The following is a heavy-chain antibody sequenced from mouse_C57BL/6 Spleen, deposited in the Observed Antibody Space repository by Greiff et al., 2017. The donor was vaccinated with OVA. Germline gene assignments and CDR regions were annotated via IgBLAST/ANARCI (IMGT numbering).Heavy chain of an antibody. V-gene: IGHV5-4*01. CDR2: ISDGGSYT. Sequence: DVQLVESGGGLVKPGGSLKLSCAASGFTFSSYAMSWVRQTPEKRLEWVATISDGGSYTYYPDNVKGRFTISRDNAKNNLYLQMSHLKSEDTAMYYCARDKPLYYFAYWGQGTLVTVSA. CDR1: GFTFSSYA. CDR3: ARDKPLYYFAY. D-gene: IGHD2-1*01. J-gene: IGHJ3*01.